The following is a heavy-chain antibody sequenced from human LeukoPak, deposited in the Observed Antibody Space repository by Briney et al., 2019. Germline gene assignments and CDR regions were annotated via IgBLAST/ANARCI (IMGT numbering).Heavy chain of an antibody. D-gene: IGHD6-19*01. Sequence: GASVKVSCKASGYTFTGYYMHWVRQAPGQGREWMGWISPNSGGTNYAQKFQGRVTMTRDTSISTAYMELSRLRSDDTAVYYCARLRSGWSNDAFDIWGQGTMVTVSS. CDR1: GYTFTGYY. V-gene: IGHV1-2*02. CDR2: ISPNSGGT. CDR3: ARLRSGWSNDAFDI. J-gene: IGHJ3*02.